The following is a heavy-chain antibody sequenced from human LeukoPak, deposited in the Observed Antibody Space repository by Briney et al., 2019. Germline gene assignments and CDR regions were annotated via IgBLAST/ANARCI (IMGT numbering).Heavy chain of an antibody. CDR3: VRGALPGDNWYFDL. CDR2: FGSAGDT. V-gene: IGHV3-13*01. J-gene: IGHJ2*01. CDR1: GFPFSAYD. Sequence: GGSLRLSCATSGFPFSAYDMHWVRQAPGKGLEWVSAFGSAGDTYYPGAVKGRFTISRDYATDSLYLQMNSLRAGDTAVYFCVRGALPGDNWYFDLWGRGTLVTVFS.